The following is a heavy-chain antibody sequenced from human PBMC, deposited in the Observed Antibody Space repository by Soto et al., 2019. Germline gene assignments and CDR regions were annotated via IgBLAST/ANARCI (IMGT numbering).Heavy chain of an antibody. Sequence: QVQLVESGGGVVQPGRSLRLSCAASGFIVSTYSIHWVRQAPGKGLEWVAVTTFDGINKYNADSVKGRFTISRDASKKTVYLQMNSLTTEDTAVYFCARETDGMAVWGQGTTVTVSS. J-gene: IGHJ6*02. CDR2: TTFDGINK. CDR1: GFIVSTYS. V-gene: IGHV3-30*03. CDR3: ARETDGMAV.